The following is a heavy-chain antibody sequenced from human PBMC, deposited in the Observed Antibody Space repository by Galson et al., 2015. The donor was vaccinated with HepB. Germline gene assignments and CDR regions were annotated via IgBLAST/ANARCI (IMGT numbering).Heavy chain of an antibody. V-gene: IGHV1-2*06. D-gene: IGHD3-10*02. CDR2: INPDSGGT. CDR3: ARDVNYVRDY. J-gene: IGHJ4*02. Sequence: SVKVSCKACGYTLTGYYMHWVRQAPGQGLEWMGRINPDSGGTNYAQKFQGRVTMTTDTSTSTAYMELRSLTSDDTAVYYCARDVNYVRDYWGQGTLVTVSS. CDR1: GYTLTGYY.